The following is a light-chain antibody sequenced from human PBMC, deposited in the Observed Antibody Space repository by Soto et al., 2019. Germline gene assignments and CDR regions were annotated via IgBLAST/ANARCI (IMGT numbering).Light chain of an antibody. V-gene: IGLV2-11*01. J-gene: IGLJ2*01. CDR1: ISDVAGYNY. CDR3: SSYAGSNNLV. CDR2: DVT. Sequence: QSVLTQPRSVSGSPGQSVTISCTGTISDVAGYNYVSWYQHHPGKAPKLLISDVTKRPSWVPDRFFGSKSGSTASLTISELQAEDEADYYCSSYAGSNNLVFGGGTSSPS.